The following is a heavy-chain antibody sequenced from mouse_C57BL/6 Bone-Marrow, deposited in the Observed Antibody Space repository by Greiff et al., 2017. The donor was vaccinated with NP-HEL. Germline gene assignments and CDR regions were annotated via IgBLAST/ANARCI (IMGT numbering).Heavy chain of an antibody. CDR3: ARYTGTAMDY. D-gene: IGHD4-1*01. Sequence: EVKVEESGPGLVKPSQSLSLTCSVTGYSITSGYYWNWIRQFPGNKLEWMGYISYDGSNNYNPSLKNRISITRDTSKNQFFLKLNSVTTEDTATYYCARYTGTAMDYWGQGTSVTVSS. J-gene: IGHJ4*01. CDR1: GYSITSGYY. V-gene: IGHV3-6*01. CDR2: ISYDGSN.